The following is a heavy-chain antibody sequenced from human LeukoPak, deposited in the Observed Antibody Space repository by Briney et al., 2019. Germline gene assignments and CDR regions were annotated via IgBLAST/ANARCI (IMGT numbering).Heavy chain of an antibody. Sequence: GGSLRLSCATSGFTFSSYDMHWVRQATGKGLEWVSAIGTAGDTYYPGSVKGRFTISRENAKNSLYLQMNSLRAGDTAVYYCARGFRVSGLSDYWGQGTLVTVSS. CDR3: ARGFRVSGLSDY. CDR2: IGTAGDT. V-gene: IGHV3-13*04. CDR1: GFTFSSYD. J-gene: IGHJ4*02. D-gene: IGHD4/OR15-4a*01.